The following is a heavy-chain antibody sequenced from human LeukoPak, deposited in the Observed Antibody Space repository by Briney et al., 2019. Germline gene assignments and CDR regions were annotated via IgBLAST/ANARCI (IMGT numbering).Heavy chain of an antibody. Sequence: GGSLRLSCAASGFTFRSNAMSWVRQAPGTGLEWVSAISGSGGTTYYADSVKGRFTISRDNSKNTLYLQMNSLRAEDTAVYYCASYDSSGYYHYFAYWGQGTLVTVSS. J-gene: IGHJ4*02. CDR3: ASYDSSGYYHYFAY. D-gene: IGHD3-22*01. V-gene: IGHV3-23*01. CDR2: ISGSGGTT. CDR1: GFTFRSNA.